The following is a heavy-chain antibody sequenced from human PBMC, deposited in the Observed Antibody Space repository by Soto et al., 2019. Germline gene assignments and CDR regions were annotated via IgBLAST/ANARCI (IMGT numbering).Heavy chain of an antibody. CDR3: AKETHGFGRWLLPDFDQ. J-gene: IGHJ4*02. Sequence: PGGSLRLSCAASGFTFSTYGMHWVRQAPGKGLEWVAVISYDESNKDYADSVKGRFTISRDSSNNTLYLQMSSLRAEDTAVYYCAKETHGFGRWLLPDFDQWGQGTLVTVSS. CDR2: ISYDESNK. D-gene: IGHD3-22*01. CDR1: GFTFSTYG. V-gene: IGHV3-30*18.